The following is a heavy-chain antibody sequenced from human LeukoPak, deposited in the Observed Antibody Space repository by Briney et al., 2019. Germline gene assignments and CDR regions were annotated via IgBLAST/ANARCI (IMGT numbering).Heavy chain of an antibody. CDR3: VKGRDDFWSGYPYYFDY. V-gene: IGHV3-23*01. CDR1: GFTFSSSA. D-gene: IGHD3-3*01. Sequence: GGSLRLSCAASGFTFSSSAMSWVRQVPGKGLEWVSGISASGGSTSYADSVKGRFTISRDNSKNTLYLQMSSLRAEDTAVYYCVKGRDDFWSGYPYYFDYWGQGTLVTVSS. J-gene: IGHJ4*02. CDR2: ISASGGST.